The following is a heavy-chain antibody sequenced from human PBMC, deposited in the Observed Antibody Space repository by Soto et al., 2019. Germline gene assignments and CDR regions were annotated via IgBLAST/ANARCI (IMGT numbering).Heavy chain of an antibody. CDR2: IYYSGST. J-gene: IGHJ5*02. CDR1: GGSISSYY. CDR3: ARRGGGGFDP. Sequence: QVQLQESGPGLVKPSETLSLTCTVSGGSISSYYWSWIRQPPGKGLEWIGYIYYSGSTNYNPSLKSRVTITVDTSKNQFSLRLTSGTAADTAVYYCARRGGGGFDPWGQGTLVTVSS. V-gene: IGHV4-59*01. D-gene: IGHD3-16*01.